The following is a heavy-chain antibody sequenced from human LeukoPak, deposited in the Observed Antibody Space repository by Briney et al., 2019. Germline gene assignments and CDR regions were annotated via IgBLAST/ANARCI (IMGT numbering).Heavy chain of an antibody. D-gene: IGHD2-15*01. J-gene: IGHJ5*02. CDR1: GGTFSSYA. V-gene: IGHV1-69*04. CDR2: IIPIFGIA. CDR3: ARYCSGGSCYGNWFDP. Sequence: ASVKVSCTASGGTFSSYAISWVRQAPGQGLEWMGRIIPIFGIANYAQKFQGRVTITADKSTSTAYMELSSLRSEDTAVYYCARYCSGGSCYGNWFDPWGQGTLVTVSS.